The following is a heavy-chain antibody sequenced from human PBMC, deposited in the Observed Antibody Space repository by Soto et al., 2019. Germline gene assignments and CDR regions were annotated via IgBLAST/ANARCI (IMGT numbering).Heavy chain of an antibody. CDR1: GGSISSSSYY. Sequence: SETLSLTCTVSGGSISSSSYYWGWIRQPPGKGLEWIGSIYYSGSTYYNPSLKSRVTISVDTSKNQFSLKLSSVTAADTAVYYCARDCVKLDVGYYWFDPWGQGTLVTVSS. D-gene: IGHD3-22*01. J-gene: IGHJ5*02. CDR3: ARDCVKLDVGYYWFDP. CDR2: IYYSGST. V-gene: IGHV4-39*07.